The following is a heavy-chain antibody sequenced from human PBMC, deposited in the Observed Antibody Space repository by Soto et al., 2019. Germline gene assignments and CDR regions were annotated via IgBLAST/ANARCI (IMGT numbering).Heavy chain of an antibody. CDR1: GDTFSTHT. CDR3: ARDQDCSSSTCCGYADI. Sequence: HVQLVQSGAEVKKPGSSVKVSCQASGDTFSTHTITWVRQAPGQGLEWVGRIIPMMGITDYAQKFQGRGTMTADTTTSTAYMELRSLRSEDTALYYCARDQDCSSSTCCGYADIWGTGTTVPVSS. J-gene: IGHJ6*03. V-gene: IGHV1-69*08. D-gene: IGHD2-2*01. CDR2: IIPMMGIT.